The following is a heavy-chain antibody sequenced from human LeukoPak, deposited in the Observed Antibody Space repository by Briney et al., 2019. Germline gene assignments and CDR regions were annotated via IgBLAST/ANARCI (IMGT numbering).Heavy chain of an antibody. CDR1: GGSFSGYY. J-gene: IGHJ6*02. D-gene: IGHD3-22*01. V-gene: IGHV4-34*01. Sequence: PSETLSLTCAVYGGSFSGYYWSWIRQPPGKGLGWIGEINHSGSTNYNPSLKSRVTISVDTSKNQFSLKLSSVTAADTAVYYCARVKVVVSYYYYYGMDVWGQGTTVTVSS. CDR3: ARVKVVVSYYYYYGMDV. CDR2: INHSGST.